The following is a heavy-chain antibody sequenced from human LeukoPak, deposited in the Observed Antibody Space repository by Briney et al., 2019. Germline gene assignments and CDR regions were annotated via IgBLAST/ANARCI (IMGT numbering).Heavy chain of an antibody. CDR2: INPNSGGT. CDR3: ARGARITMIDPLGY. D-gene: IGHD3-22*01. Sequence: ASVKVSCKASGYTFIDNYLHWVRQAPGQGLEWMGWINPNSGGTNYAQKFQGRVTMTRDTSISTAYMELSRLRSDDTAVYYCARGARITMIDPLGYWGQGTLVTVSS. J-gene: IGHJ4*02. V-gene: IGHV1-2*02. CDR1: GYTFIDNY.